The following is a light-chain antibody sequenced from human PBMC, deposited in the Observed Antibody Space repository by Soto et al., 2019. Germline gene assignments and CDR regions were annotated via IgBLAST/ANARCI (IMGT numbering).Light chain of an antibody. CDR2: GAS. CDR1: QSVSSN. CDR3: QQYNNWPRLT. J-gene: IGKJ5*01. Sequence: DIVMTQSASPLSVSAGDRATLSCRASQSVSSNLAWYQQKPGQAPRLLIYGASTRATGIPARFSGSGSGTEFTLTIRSLQSQAFAVYYCQQYNNWPRLTFGQGTRLEIK. V-gene: IGKV3-15*01.